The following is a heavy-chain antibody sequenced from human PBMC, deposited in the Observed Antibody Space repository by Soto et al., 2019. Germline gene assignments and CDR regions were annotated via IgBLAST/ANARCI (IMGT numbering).Heavy chain of an antibody. D-gene: IGHD3-22*01. Sequence: QVQLQESGPGLVKPSETLSLTCTVSGGSISGYYWSWIRQPPGKGQEWIGYIYYTGSTNYNPSLTSRFTISGDTSKIPFSLRLSSVTAADTAVYYCARVMSGYYYPLDYWGQGTLVTVSS. CDR3: ARVMSGYYYPLDY. V-gene: IGHV4-59*01. CDR2: IYYTGST. J-gene: IGHJ4*02. CDR1: GGSISGYY.